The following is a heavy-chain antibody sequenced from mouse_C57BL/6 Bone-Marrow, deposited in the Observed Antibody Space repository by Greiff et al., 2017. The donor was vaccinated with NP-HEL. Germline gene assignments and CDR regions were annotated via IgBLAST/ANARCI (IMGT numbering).Heavy chain of an antibody. CDR2: IDPSDSYT. CDR1: GYTFTSYW. J-gene: IGHJ3*01. CDR3: ARGDYGSPWFAY. D-gene: IGHD1-1*01. Sequence: QVQLQQPGAELVKPGASVKLSCKASGYTFTSYWMQWVKQRPGQGLEWIGEIDPSDSYTNYNQKFKGKATLTVDTSSRTAYMQLSSLTSEDSAVYYCARGDYGSPWFAYWGQGTLVTVSA. V-gene: IGHV1-50*01.